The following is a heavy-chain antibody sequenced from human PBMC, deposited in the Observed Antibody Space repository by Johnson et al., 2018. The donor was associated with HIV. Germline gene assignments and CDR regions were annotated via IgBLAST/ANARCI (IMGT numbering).Heavy chain of an antibody. D-gene: IGHD5-12*01. CDR2: ISSSGSTI. J-gene: IGHJ3*01. CDR1: GCTLRSYG. V-gene: IGHV3-48*03. Sequence: VQLVESGGGVVQPGRSLRLSCAASGCTLRSYGMHRVRQAPGKGLEWVAYISSSGSTIYYADSVKGRFTISRDNAKNSRNLQINSLRAEDTAIYYCARGLTRLSRNDYWNGIGAFDLWGQGTMVTVSS. CDR3: ARGLTRLSRNDYWNGIGAFDL.